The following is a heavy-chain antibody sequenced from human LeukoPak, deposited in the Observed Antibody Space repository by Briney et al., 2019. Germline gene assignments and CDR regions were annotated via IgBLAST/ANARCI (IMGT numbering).Heavy chain of an antibody. CDR1: GFTFSSYS. CDR2: IGSSSYI. V-gene: IGHV3-21*01. CDR3: ARRRNPGTGSYLYYFDY. J-gene: IGHJ4*02. Sequence: GGSLRLSCAASGFTFSSYSMNWVRQAPGKGLEWVSSIGSSSYIYYADSVKGRFTISRDNAKNSLYLQMNCLTAEDTAVYYCARRRNPGTGSYLYYFDYWGQGTLVTVSS. D-gene: IGHD1-26*01.